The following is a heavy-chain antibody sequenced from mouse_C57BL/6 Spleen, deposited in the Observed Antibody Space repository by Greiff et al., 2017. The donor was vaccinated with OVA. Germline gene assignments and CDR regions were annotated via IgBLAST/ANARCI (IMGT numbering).Heavy chain of an antibody. CDR1: GYTFTDYE. V-gene: IGHV1-15*01. CDR2: IDPETGGT. Sequence: QVQLQQSGAELVRPGASVTLSCKASGYTFTDYEMHWVKQTPVHGLEWIGAIDPETGGTAYNQKFKGKAILTADKSSSTAYMELRSLTSEDSAVYYCTRLYYSNYGDYWGQGTSVTVSS. J-gene: IGHJ4*01. CDR3: TRLYYSNYGDY. D-gene: IGHD2-5*01.